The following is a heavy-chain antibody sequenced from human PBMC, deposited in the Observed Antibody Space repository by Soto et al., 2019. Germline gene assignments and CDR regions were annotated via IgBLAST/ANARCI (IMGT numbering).Heavy chain of an antibody. D-gene: IGHD3-22*01. CDR1: GGSISSYY. CDR3: AGVGSGAGNSSGYYSPFDY. V-gene: IGHV4-59*01. Sequence: SETLSLTCTVSGGSISSYYWSWIRQPPGKGLEWIGYIYYSGSTNYNPSLKSRVTISVDTSKNQFSLKLSSVTAADTAVYYCAGVGSGAGNSSGYYSPFDYWGQGTLVTVPS. J-gene: IGHJ4*02. CDR2: IYYSGST.